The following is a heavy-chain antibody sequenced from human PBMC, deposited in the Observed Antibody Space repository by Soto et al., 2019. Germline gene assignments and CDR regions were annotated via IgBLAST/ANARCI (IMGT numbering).Heavy chain of an antibody. CDR1: GGTFGSYT. CDR3: ARVRYSDGMDV. Sequence: QVQLVQSGAEVKKPGSSMKVSCKASGGTFGSYTISWVRQAPGQGLESMGRIIPILGIANYAQKFQGRVTITAAKSTSTSYMELSGLGSEDTVVYYCARVRYSDGMDVWGQVTTVSLSS. J-gene: IGHJ6*02. D-gene: IGHD1-26*01. V-gene: IGHV1-69*02. CDR2: IIPILGIA.